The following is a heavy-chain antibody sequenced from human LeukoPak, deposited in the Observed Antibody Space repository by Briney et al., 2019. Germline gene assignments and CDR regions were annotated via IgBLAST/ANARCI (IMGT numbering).Heavy chain of an antibody. D-gene: IGHD1-26*01. Sequence: GGSLRLSCAASGFTFSNYRMHWVRHAPGKGLVWVARVSGDGTTTAYADSVKGRFAISRDNAKNTLYLQMNSLRAEDTAVYYCAKRPFPPGSYHQVDTYFDYWGQGTLVTVSS. CDR3: AKRPFPPGSYHQVDTYFDY. J-gene: IGHJ4*02. V-gene: IGHV3-74*01. CDR1: GFTFSNYR. CDR2: VSGDGTTT.